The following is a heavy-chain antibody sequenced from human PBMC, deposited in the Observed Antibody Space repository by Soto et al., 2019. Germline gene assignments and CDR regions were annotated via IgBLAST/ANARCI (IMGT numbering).Heavy chain of an antibody. CDR3: ARDGYCSGGSCYSVPVCDY. V-gene: IGHV3-33*01. CDR1: GFTFSSYG. CDR2: IWYDGSNK. Sequence: QVQLVESGGGVVQPGRSLRLSCAASGFTFSSYGMHWVRQAPGKGLEWVAGIWYDGSNKYYADSVKGRFTISRDNSKNTLYLKMNSLRAEDTAVYYCARDGYCSGGSCYSVPVCDYGGQGTLGTVSS. J-gene: IGHJ4*02. D-gene: IGHD2-15*01.